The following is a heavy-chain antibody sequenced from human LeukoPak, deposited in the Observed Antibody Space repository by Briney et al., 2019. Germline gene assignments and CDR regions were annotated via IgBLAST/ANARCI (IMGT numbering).Heavy chain of an antibody. V-gene: IGHV1-18*01. CDR1: GGTFTSYA. J-gene: IGHJ4*02. CDR2: ISAYNGNT. CDR3: ARDRSSSDY. Sequence: ASVKVSCKASGGTFTSYAISWVRHAPGQGLEWMGWISAYNGNTNCAQKLQGRVTMTTDTSTRTAYMELRSLTSYDTAVYYCARDRSSSDYWGQGTLVTVSA.